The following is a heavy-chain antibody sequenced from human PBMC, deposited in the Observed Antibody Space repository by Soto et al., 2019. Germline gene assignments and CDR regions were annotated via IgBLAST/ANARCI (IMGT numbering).Heavy chain of an antibody. Sequence: GGSLRLSCAASGFTFSGYEMNWVRQAPGKGLEWISYISGSGTTIYYADSVKGRFTISRDNAKKSLYLQMNSLRAEDTAVYYCAREVVGATGTLDAFDIWGQGTMVTVSS. CDR1: GFTFSGYE. J-gene: IGHJ3*02. CDR3: AREVVGATGTLDAFDI. CDR2: ISGSGTTI. D-gene: IGHD1-26*01. V-gene: IGHV3-48*03.